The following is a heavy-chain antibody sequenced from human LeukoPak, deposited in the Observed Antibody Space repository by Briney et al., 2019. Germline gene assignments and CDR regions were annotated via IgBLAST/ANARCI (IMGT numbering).Heavy chain of an antibody. Sequence: GGSLRLSCAASGFTLSNYWMSWVRQAPGKGLEWVANIKQDGSEKYYVDSVKGRFAISRDNAKNSLYLQMNSLRAEDTAVYYCARCGNGAWLAHYSFDIWGQGTMVTVSS. CDR2: IKQDGSEK. J-gene: IGHJ3*02. D-gene: IGHD6-19*01. V-gene: IGHV3-7*01. CDR3: ARCGNGAWLAHYSFDI. CDR1: GFTLSNYW.